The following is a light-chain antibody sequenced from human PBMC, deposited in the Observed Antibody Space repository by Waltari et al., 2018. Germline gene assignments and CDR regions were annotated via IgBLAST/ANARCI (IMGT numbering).Light chain of an antibody. V-gene: IGLV2-14*03. CDR1: SSDIGGYNY. CDR3: TSYTSTNTVI. J-gene: IGLJ2*01. CDR2: DVT. Sequence: QSALTQPASVSGSPGQSITISCTGTSSDIGGYNYVSWYQQHPGKAPKLIIFDVTRWPSGVSNRFSGSKSGITASLTISGLQAEDEADYFCTSYTSTNTVIFGGGTRVTVL.